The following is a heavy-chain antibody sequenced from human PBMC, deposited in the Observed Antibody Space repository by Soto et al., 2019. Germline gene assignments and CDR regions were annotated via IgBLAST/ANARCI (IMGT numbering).Heavy chain of an antibody. Sequence: GASVKVSCKASGGTFSSYAISWVRQAPGQGLEWMGWINPTTGVTKSAPKFQGRVTMTRDTSVNTMYMEVSWLRSDDTAVYYCARDWGQNNGYLWGQGTLVTVSS. V-gene: IGHV1-2*02. D-gene: IGHD5-12*01. CDR3: ARDWGQNNGYL. CDR2: INPTTGVT. J-gene: IGHJ4*02. CDR1: GGTFSSYA.